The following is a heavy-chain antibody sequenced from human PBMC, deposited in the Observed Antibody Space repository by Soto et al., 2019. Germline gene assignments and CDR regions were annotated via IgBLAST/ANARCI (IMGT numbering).Heavy chain of an antibody. V-gene: IGHV3-53*02. CDR2: IYSGGST. CDR3: ARGLSPYSSSWYSWFDP. D-gene: IGHD6-13*01. J-gene: IGHJ5*02. Sequence: EVQLVETGGGLIQPGGSLRLSCAASGFTVSGNYMSWVRQAPGKGLEWVSVIYSGGSTYYADSVKGRFTISRDNSKNTLYLQMNSLRAEDTAVYYCARGLSPYSSSWYSWFDPWGQGTLVTVSS. CDR1: GFTVSGNY.